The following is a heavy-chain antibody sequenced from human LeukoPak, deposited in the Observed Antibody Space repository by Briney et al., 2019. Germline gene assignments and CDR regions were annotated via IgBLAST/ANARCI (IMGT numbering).Heavy chain of an antibody. Sequence: GGSLRLSCAASGFTFSSYWMHWVRQAPGKGLVWVSRINSDGSSTSYADSVKGRFTISRDNAKDTLYLQMNNLRAEDTAVYYCAKGGDGYILAYFDNWGQGTLVTVSS. D-gene: IGHD5-24*01. CDR2: INSDGSST. CDR1: GFTFSSYW. V-gene: IGHV3-74*01. CDR3: AKGGDGYILAYFDN. J-gene: IGHJ4*02.